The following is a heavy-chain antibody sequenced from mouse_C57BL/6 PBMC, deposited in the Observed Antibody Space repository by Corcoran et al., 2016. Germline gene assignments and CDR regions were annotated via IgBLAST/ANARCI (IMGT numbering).Heavy chain of an antibody. CDR3: ARPPLTTVVATGFDY. CDR2: INPYNGGT. V-gene: IGHV1-19*01. J-gene: IGHJ2*01. D-gene: IGHD1-1*01. CDR1: GYTFTDYY. Sequence: EVQLQQSGPVLVKPGASVKMSCKASGYTFTDYYMNWVKQSHGKSFEWIGVINPYNGGTSYNQKFKGKATLTVDKSSSTAYMELNSLTSEDSAVYYCARPPLTTVVATGFDYWGQGTTLTVSS.